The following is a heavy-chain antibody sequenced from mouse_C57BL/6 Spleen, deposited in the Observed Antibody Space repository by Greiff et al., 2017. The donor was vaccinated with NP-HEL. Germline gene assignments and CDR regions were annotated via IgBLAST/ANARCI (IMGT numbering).Heavy chain of an antibody. CDR1: GFNIKDDY. CDR2: IDPENGDT. Sequence: EVKLMESGVELVRPGASVKLSCTASGFNIKDDYMHWVKQRPEQGLEWIGWIDPENGDTEYASKFPGKATLTADTSSNTAYLQLSSLPSEATAVLCYTTDTTVVVPWGDWGQGTTLTVSA. D-gene: IGHD1-1*01. J-gene: IGHJ2*01. V-gene: IGHV14-4*01. CDR3: TTDTTVVVPWGD.